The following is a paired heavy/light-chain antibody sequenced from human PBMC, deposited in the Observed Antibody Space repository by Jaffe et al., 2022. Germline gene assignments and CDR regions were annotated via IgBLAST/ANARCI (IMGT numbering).Light chain of an antibody. CDR1: QTVSSNF. J-gene: IGKJ1*01. CDR2: GAS. V-gene: IGKV3-20*01. Sequence: EIILTQSPGTLSLSPGERAALSCRASQTVSSNFLAWYQQKPGQSPRLLIYGASSRPTGIPDRFSGSGSGTDFTLTISSLEPEDFAVYYCQVYGPSATWTFGQGTKVEIK. CDR3: QVYGPSATWT.
Heavy chain of an antibody. CDR2: ISTTGSTV. CDR3: ARPYCSSTTCLNWGDAFDI. J-gene: IGHJ3*02. Sequence: QVQLVESGGGLVKPGGSLRLSCAASGFTFSDYYMSWIRQAPGKGLEWVSHISTTGSTVTYADSVKGRFTISRGNAKNSLFLQMNSLRAEDTAVYYCARPYCSSTTCLNWGDAFDIWGQGTLVTVSS. V-gene: IGHV3-11*01. CDR1: GFTFSDYY. D-gene: IGHD2-2*01.